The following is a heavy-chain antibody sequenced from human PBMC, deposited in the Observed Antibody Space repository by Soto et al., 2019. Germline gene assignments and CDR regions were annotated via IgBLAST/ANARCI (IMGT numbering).Heavy chain of an antibody. V-gene: IGHV2-5*01. CDR3: AHYDRSGYGSHFDA. J-gene: IGHJ4*02. D-gene: IGHD3-22*01. CDR1: GFSLTTTGVG. CDR2: VYWNDER. Sequence: QIALQESGPTVVKPTQTLTLTCTFSGFSLTTTGVGVGWIRHAPGKALEWLAMVYWNDERRYSPSLKSRLTITQDTSKNQVVRTMTDKDPVDTATDFRAHYDRSGYGSHFDAWGQGTLVTVSS.